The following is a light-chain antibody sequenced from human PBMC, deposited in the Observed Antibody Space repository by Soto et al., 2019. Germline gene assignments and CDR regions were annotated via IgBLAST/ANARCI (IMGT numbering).Light chain of an antibody. CDR2: GAS. CDR1: QTVTRNY. V-gene: IGKV3-20*01. Sequence: EIVLTQSPGTLSLSPGERVTLSCRASQTVTRNYLAWHQQKPGQTPRLLVYGASSRATGIPDRFSGSGSGTDFTLTISRLEPEDFAVYYCQQHGSSPITFGQGTRLEIK. CDR3: QQHGSSPIT. J-gene: IGKJ5*01.